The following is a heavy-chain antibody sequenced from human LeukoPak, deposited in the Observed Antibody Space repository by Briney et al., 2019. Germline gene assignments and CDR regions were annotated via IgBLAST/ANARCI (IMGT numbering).Heavy chain of an antibody. J-gene: IGHJ3*02. D-gene: IGHD2-15*01. V-gene: IGHV4-30-4*01. Sequence: SETLSLTCTVSGGSIRCGDYYWSWIRQPPGKGLEWIGYFYYSGSTYYNPSLKSRVTISVDTSKNQFSLKLSSVTAADTAVYYCARNIVVVVAARASDAFDIWGQGTMVTVSS. CDR2: FYYSGST. CDR1: GGSIRCGDYY. CDR3: ARNIVVVVAARASDAFDI.